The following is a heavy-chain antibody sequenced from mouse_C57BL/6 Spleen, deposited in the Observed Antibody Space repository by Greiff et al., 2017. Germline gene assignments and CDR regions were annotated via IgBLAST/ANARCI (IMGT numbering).Heavy chain of an antibody. CDR2: INPSNGGP. CDR3: ARKGYYGSRLDYFDY. J-gene: IGHJ2*01. CDR1: GYTFTSYW. V-gene: IGHV1-53*01. Sequence: QVQLQQPGPELVKPGASVKLSCKASGYTFTSYWMHWVKQRPGQGLEWIGNINPSNGGPNYTAKFKRKATLTVDKSSSTAYMQLSSLTSWDSAVYYCARKGYYGSRLDYFDYWGQGTTLTVSS. D-gene: IGHD1-1*01.